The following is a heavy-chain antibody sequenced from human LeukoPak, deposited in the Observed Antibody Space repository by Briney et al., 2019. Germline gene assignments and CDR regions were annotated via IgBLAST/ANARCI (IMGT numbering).Heavy chain of an antibody. CDR3: ARGRGSLGAFDI. D-gene: IGHD7-27*01. CDR2: IIPIFGTA. Sequence: SVKVSCKASGGTFSSYAISWVRQAPGQGLEWMGGIIPIFGTANYAQKFQGRVTITADESTSTAYMELSSLRSDDTAVYYCARGRGSLGAFDIWGQGTMVTVSS. V-gene: IGHV1-69*01. CDR1: GGTFSSYA. J-gene: IGHJ3*02.